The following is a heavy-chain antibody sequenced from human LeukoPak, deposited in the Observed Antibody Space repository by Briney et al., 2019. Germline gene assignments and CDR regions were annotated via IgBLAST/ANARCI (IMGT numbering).Heavy chain of an antibody. Sequence: GGSLRLSCAASGFTFSNYNMNWVRQAPGKGLEWVSYIRSSSRTIHYAESVKGRFTISRDNARNSLYLQMNSLRAEDTAVYYCARDFLEDDYWGQGTLVTVSS. CDR3: ARDFLEDDY. D-gene: IGHD3-3*01. CDR2: IRSSSRTI. V-gene: IGHV3-48*01. CDR1: GFTFSNYN. J-gene: IGHJ4*02.